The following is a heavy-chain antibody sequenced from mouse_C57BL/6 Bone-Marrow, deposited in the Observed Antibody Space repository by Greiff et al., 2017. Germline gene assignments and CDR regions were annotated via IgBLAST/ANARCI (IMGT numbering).Heavy chain of an antibody. CDR2: LYPGNGDT. CDR3: ARANYYGSDY. J-gene: IGHJ2*01. V-gene: IGHV1-12*01. D-gene: IGHD1-1*01. CDR1: GYTFTSYN. Sequence: SGAELVRPGASVKMSCKASGYTFTSYNMHWVKQTPRQGLAWICALYPGNGDTSYNQKFKGKATLTVDKSSSTAYMQLSSLTSEDSAVYFCARANYYGSDYWGQGTTLTVSS.